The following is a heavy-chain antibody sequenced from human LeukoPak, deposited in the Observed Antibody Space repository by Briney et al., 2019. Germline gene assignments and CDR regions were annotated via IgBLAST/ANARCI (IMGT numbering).Heavy chain of an antibody. J-gene: IGHJ4*02. CDR2: IYYSGST. V-gene: IGHV4-39*07. CDR1: GGSISSSSYY. Sequence: SETLSLTCTVSGGSISSSSYYWGWIRQPPGKGLEWIGSIYYSGSTYYNPSLKSRVTISVDTSKNQFSLKLSSVTAADTAVYYCARDRGYSGYESIDHWGQGTLVTVSS. CDR3: ARDRGYSGYESIDH. D-gene: IGHD5-12*01.